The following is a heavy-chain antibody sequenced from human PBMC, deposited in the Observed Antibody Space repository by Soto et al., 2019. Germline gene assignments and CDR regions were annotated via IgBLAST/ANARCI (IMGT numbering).Heavy chain of an antibody. Sequence: EVQLVESGGGLVQPGESLRLSCAASGFSISSYWMNWVRQAPGKGLEWVAIIRKDGGEKYYVDSVEGRFTISRDNAKNSLYLQMNSPRGEDTAVYDCAAGSGWLIAYWGRGPLVTVSS. CDR2: IRKDGGEK. D-gene: IGHD6-19*01. V-gene: IGHV3-7*03. J-gene: IGHJ4*01. CDR1: GFSISSYW. CDR3: AAGSGWLIAY.